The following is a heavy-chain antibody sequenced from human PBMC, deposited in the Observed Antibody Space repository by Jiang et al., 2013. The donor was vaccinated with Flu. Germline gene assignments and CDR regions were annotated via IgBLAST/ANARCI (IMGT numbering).Heavy chain of an antibody. CDR1: GGTFSSYA. CDR2: IIPILGIA. Sequence: SGAEVKKPGSSVKVSCKASGGTFSSYAISWVRQAPGQGLEWMGRIIPILGIANYAQKFQGRVTITADKSTSTAYMELSSLRSEDTAVYYCARDIRDYGGPRGAFDWFDPWGQGTLVTVSS. D-gene: IGHD4-23*01. J-gene: IGHJ5*02. CDR3: ARDIRDYGGPRGAFDWFDP. V-gene: IGHV1-69*04.